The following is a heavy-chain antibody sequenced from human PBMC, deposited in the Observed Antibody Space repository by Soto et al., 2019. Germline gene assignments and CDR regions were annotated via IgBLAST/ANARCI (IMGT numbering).Heavy chain of an antibody. CDR3: AREYTAWPLAYGLDV. D-gene: IGHD2-2*02. J-gene: IGHJ6*02. V-gene: IGHV3-21*01. CDR1: GFTFSTYS. CDR2: ISSRSDI. Sequence: KPGGSLRLSCGGSGFTFSTYSINWFRQAPGKGLEWVSSISSRSDIYYADSVKGRFTISRDNAKNSVSLQMNSLRAEDTAVYYCAREYTAWPLAYGLDVWGQGTTVTVSS.